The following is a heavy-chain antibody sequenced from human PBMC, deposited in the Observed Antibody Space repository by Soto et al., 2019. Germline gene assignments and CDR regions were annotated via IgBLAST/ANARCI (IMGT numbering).Heavy chain of an antibody. CDR2: ISYDGSNK. CDR3: ARANY. J-gene: IGHJ4*02. CDR1: GFTFSSYG. V-gene: IGHV3-30*03. Sequence: HPGGFLRFSCAASGFTFSSYGMRLVRQAPGKGLEWVAVISYDGSNKYYADSVKGRFTISRDNSRNTLYLQMNSLRAEDTAVYYCARANYWGEGTMVTVSS.